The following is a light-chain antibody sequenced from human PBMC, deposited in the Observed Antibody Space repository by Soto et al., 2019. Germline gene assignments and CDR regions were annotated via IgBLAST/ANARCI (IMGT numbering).Light chain of an antibody. V-gene: IGKV1-39*01. CDR2: AAS. CDR3: QQSYSSPPT. CDR1: QSISNH. Sequence: IQMTQSPSSLSASVEDRVIITCRASQSISNHLNWYQQKPGKAPKLLIFAASSLQSGVPSRFSGSRSGPDFTLTISSLQPEDFETYYCQQSYSSPPTFGQGTKVDIX. J-gene: IGKJ1*01.